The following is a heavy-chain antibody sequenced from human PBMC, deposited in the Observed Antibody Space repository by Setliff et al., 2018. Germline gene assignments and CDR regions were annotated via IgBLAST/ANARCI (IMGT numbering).Heavy chain of an antibody. CDR2: IYYRGST. CDR3: AGGRMRGSCSGPSCTYDPFDI. CDR1: GGSISSTSYY. J-gene: IGHJ3*02. Sequence: SETLSLTCTVSGGSISSTSYYWAWIRQPPGKGLEWTGSIYYRGSTFIYPSLRSRVTISADTSKNQFSLKLTSVTAADTAMYYCAGGRMRGSCSGPSCTYDPFDIWGQGTPVTVSS. V-gene: IGHV4-39*07. D-gene: IGHD2-2*01.